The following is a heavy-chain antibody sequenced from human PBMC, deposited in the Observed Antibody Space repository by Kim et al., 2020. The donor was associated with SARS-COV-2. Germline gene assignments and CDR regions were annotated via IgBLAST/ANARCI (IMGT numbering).Heavy chain of an antibody. D-gene: IGHD3-22*01. CDR2: IIPIFGTA. V-gene: IGHV1-69*13. J-gene: IGHJ1*01. Sequence: SVKVSCKASGGTFSSYAISWVRQAPGQGLEWMGGIIPIFGTANYAQKFQGRVTITADESTSTAYMELSSLRSEDTAVYYCARPLGSYYDSSGHWDFQHWGQGTLVTVSS. CDR1: GGTFSSYA. CDR3: ARPLGSYYDSSGHWDFQH.